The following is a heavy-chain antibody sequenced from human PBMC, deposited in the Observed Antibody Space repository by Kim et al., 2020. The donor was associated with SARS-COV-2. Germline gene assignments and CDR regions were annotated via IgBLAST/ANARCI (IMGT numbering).Heavy chain of an antibody. Sequence: SETLSLTCAVYGGSFSGYYWSWIRQPPGKGLEWIGEINHSGSTNYNPSLKSRVTISVDTSKNQFSLKLSSVTAADTAVYYCARVSLARPDYWGQGTLVTVSS. D-gene: IGHD6-6*01. J-gene: IGHJ4*02. V-gene: IGHV4-34*01. CDR2: INHSGST. CDR1: GGSFSGYY. CDR3: ARVSLARPDY.